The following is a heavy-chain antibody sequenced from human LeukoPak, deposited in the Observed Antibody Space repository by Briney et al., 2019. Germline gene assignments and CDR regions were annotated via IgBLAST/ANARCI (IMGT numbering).Heavy chain of an antibody. D-gene: IGHD3-10*02. CDR2: ISWNSGSI. V-gene: IGHV3-9*01. CDR3: AELGITMIGGV. Sequence: LRLSCATSGFTFDDYAMHWVRQAPGKGLEWVSGISWNSGSIGYADSVKGRFTISRDNAKNSLYLQMNSLRAEDTAVYYCAELGITMIGGVWGKGTTVTISS. CDR1: GFTFDDYA. J-gene: IGHJ6*04.